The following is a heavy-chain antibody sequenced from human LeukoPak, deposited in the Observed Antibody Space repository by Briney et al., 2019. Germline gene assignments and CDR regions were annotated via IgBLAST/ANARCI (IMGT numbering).Heavy chain of an antibody. J-gene: IGHJ6*02. D-gene: IGHD1-1*01. CDR3: AREARRERRGYGMDV. CDR2: IYPGDSDA. CDR1: GYSFTTYW. V-gene: IGHV5-51*01. Sequence: GASLKISCKGSGYSFTTYWLVWVRQMPGKGLEWMGIIYPGDSDARYSPSFQGQVTISADKSISTAYLQWSSLKASDTAMYYCAREARRERRGYGMDVWGQGTTVTVSS.